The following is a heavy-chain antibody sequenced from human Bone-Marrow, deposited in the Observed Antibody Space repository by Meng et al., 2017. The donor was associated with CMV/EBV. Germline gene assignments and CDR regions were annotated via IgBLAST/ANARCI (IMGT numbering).Heavy chain of an antibody. D-gene: IGHD5-18*01. J-gene: IGHJ4*02. Sequence: GESLETSCAASGFTFSTYSMNWVRQAPGKGLEWVSSISSSSSYIFYADSVKGRFTISRDNAKNSLYLQMNSLRAEDTAVYYCARGNSYAHIFDYWGQGTLVTVSS. CDR1: GFTFSTYS. V-gene: IGHV3-21*01. CDR2: ISSSSSYI. CDR3: ARGNSYAHIFDY.